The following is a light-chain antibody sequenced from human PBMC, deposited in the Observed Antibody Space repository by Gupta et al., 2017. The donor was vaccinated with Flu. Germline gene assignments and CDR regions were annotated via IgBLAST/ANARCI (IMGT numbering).Light chain of an antibody. Sequence: IVLTQSPLSLPVTSVEPASISCSSTQRHLHSNGYNCLDWYLQKPGQSPQLLIYLGSSRASGVPERFSGSRSGTDLTLTISSLQPEDFAVYYCKQTHHTPRTFGEGTTVDIK. V-gene: IGKV2-28*01. CDR3: KQTHHTPRT. CDR2: LGS. CDR1: QRHLHSNGYNC. J-gene: IGKJ1*01.